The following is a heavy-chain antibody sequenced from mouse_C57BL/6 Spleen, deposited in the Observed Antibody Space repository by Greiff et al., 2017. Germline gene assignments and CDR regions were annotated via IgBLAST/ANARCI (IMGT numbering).Heavy chain of an antibody. CDR1: GFSLTSYG. D-gene: IGHD2-3*01. CDR2: IWSGGST. Sequence: VKLQQSGPGLVQPSQRLSITCTVSGFSLTSYGVHWVRQAPGKGLEWLGVIWSGGSTDYTAAFISRLSISKNNSKSQVFVKMTSLQADDTAIYYCARKEGYDGYFDYWGQGTPLTVSS. J-gene: IGHJ2*01. V-gene: IGHV2-2*01. CDR3: ARKEGYDGYFDY.